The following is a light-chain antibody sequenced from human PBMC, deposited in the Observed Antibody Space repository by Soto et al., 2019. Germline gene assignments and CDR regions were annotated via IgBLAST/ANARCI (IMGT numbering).Light chain of an antibody. CDR1: ASVSSN. Sequence: EIVMTQSPATLSLSPGEGATLSCRASASVSSNFAWYQQKPGQAPSLLIFSASTRATGVPARFSGSWSGTEFTLSISSLQSEAFAVYYCQQYDNWPRTFGQGTRVEIK. V-gene: IGKV3-15*01. CDR2: SAS. J-gene: IGKJ1*01. CDR3: QQYDNWPRT.